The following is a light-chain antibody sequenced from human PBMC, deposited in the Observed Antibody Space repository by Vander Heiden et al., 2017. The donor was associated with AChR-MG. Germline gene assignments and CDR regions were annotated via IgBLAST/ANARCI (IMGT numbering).Light chain of an antibody. V-gene: IGLV3-19*01. J-gene: IGLJ3*02. CDR3: NSRDSSGNLNWV. Sequence: SSELTQDPAVSVALGQTVRITCQGDSLRSYYASWYQQRPGQAPVLVIYGKNNRPSGIPDRFSGSSSGNTASLTITGAQAEDEADYYCNSRDSSGNLNWVFGGGTKLTGL. CDR1: SLRSYY. CDR2: GKN.